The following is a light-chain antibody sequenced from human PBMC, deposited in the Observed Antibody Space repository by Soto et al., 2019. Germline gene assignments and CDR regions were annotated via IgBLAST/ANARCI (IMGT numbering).Light chain of an antibody. J-gene: IGKJ4*01. Sequence: IPLTQSPASLSVSPGDRDTISCRASQSISRSLGWYQQKPGKAPKRLINGASTLQSGVPSRCSGSGSGTNFTLTIISLQAEDDATFYCQQLNKYPSTFGGGTKVDIK. CDR2: GAS. CDR3: QQLNKYPST. V-gene: IGKV1-9*01. CDR1: QSISRS.